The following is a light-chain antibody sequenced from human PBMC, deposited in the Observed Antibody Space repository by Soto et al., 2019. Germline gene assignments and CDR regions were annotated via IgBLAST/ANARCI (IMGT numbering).Light chain of an antibody. Sequence: AILLTQSPSSLSASVGDRVTITCRASQDIRGALAWYQQTPGKAPKILIYDVSTLRSGVPSRFSGSSSGTDFSLTISSLQPEDFATYFCQQFNSYPITFGQGTRLEIK. J-gene: IGKJ5*01. V-gene: IGKV1-13*02. CDR1: QDIRGA. CDR2: DVS. CDR3: QQFNSYPIT.